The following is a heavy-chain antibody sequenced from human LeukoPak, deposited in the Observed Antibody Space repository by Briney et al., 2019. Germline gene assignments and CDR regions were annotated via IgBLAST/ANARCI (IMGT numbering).Heavy chain of an antibody. J-gene: IGHJ4*02. CDR3: ARQGLRYGDFWSGYLCYFDY. CDR2: IYYSGST. Sequence: SETLSLTCTVSGGSISSSSYYWGWIRQPPGKGLEWIGSIYYSGSTYYNPSLKIRVPISVDTSKNQFSLKLSSVTAADTAVYYCARQGLRYGDFWSGYLCYFDYWGQGTLVTVSS. CDR1: GGSISSSSYY. V-gene: IGHV4-39*01. D-gene: IGHD3-3*01.